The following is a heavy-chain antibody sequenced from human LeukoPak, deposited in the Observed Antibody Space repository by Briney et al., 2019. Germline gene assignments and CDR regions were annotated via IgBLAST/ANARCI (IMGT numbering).Heavy chain of an antibody. CDR2: INHSGST. V-gene: IGHV4-34*01. Sequence: SETLSLTCAVYGGSFSGYYWSWIRQPPGKGLEWIGEINHSGSTYYNPSLKSRVTISVDTSKNQFSLKLSSVTAADTAVYYCARIGYCSSTSCYRPYYFDYWGQGTLVTVSS. CDR1: GGSFSGYY. CDR3: ARIGYCSSTSCYRPYYFDY. D-gene: IGHD2-2*01. J-gene: IGHJ4*02.